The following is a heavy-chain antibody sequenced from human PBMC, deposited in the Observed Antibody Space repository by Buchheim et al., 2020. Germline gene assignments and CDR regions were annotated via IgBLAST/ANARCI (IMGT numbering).Heavy chain of an antibody. D-gene: IGHD3-3*01. J-gene: IGHJ4*02. Sequence: QVQLVQSGPELKKPGASVKVSCKASGYTFSTSSMHWVRQAPGQGLEWMGIINPSGGRPTYAQTFQGRVTMTTDTSTNTVYMELSSLTSEDTAFDYCARDYDEVPEFWGKGT. CDR1: GYTFSTSS. V-gene: IGHV1-46*01. CDR2: INPSGGRP. CDR3: ARDYDEVPEF.